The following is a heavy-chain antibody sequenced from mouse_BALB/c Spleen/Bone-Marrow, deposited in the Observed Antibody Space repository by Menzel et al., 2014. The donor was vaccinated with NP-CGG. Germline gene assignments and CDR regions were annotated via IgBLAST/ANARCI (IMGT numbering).Heavy chain of an antibody. Sequence: VHLVESGAELVKPGASVKLSCKASGYTFTSYWMHWVKQRPGQGLAWIGEINPSNGRTNYNEKFKSKATLTVDKSSSTAYMQLSSLTSEDSAVYFCARELGVFAYWGQGTLVTVSA. CDR3: ARELGVFAY. D-gene: IGHD4-1*01. J-gene: IGHJ3*01. CDR2: INPSNGRT. V-gene: IGHV1S81*02. CDR1: GYTFTSYW.